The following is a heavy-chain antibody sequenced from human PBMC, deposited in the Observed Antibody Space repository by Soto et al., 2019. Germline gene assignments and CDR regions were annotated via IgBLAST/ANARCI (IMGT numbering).Heavy chain of an antibody. V-gene: IGHV4-39*01. CDR2: INSGGSA. CDR3: ADMRGQWRPRD. J-gene: IGHJ4*02. CDR1: GGSIRSSGYY. D-gene: IGHD6-19*01. Sequence: QLQLQESGPGLVKPSETLSLTCTVSGGSIRSSGYYWGWIRQPPGEGLEWIGNINSGGSAYYYPSLRGRVTISADTSKNRFSLRLSSVTAADTAVYYCADMRGQWRPRDWGQGILVTVSS.